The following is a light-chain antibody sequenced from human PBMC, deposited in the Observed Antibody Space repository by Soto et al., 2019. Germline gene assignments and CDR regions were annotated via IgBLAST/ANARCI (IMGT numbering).Light chain of an antibody. Sequence: EIVLTQSPGTLSLSPGERATLSCRASQSVSSSYLARYQQKPGQAPRLLIYGASSRATGIPDRFSGSGSGTDFTLTISRVEPEDFAVYYCHQYGSAPPLYTFGQGTKLEIK. J-gene: IGKJ2*01. V-gene: IGKV3-20*01. CDR3: HQYGSAPPLYT. CDR2: GAS. CDR1: QSVSSSY.